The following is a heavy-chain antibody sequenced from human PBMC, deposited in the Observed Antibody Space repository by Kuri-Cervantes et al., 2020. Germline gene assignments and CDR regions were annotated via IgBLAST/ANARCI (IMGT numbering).Heavy chain of an antibody. CDR1: GFTFSSFS. CDR3: AKDWAWFDP. D-gene: IGHD7-27*01. V-gene: IGHV3-23*01. Sequence: GESLKISCVASGFTFSSFSMHWVRQAPGKGLEWVSAISGSGGSTYYADSVKGRFTISRDNSKNTLYLQMNSLRAEDTAVYYCAKDWAWFDPWGQGTLVTVSS. J-gene: IGHJ5*02. CDR2: ISGSGGST.